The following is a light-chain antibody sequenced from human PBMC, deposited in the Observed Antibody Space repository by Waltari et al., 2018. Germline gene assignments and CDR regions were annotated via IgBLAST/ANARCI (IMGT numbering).Light chain of an antibody. CDR3: QSYDRSLSGHVV. CDR2: GNS. J-gene: IGLJ2*01. CDR1: SSTIGAGYD. Sequence: QSVLTQPPSVSAAPGQRVTISCTGSSSTIGAGYDVHWYQQLPGTAPKLLIYGNSKRPSGVPDRFSGSKSGTSASLAITGLQAEDEADYYCQSYDRSLSGHVVFGGGTNVTVL. V-gene: IGLV1-40*01.